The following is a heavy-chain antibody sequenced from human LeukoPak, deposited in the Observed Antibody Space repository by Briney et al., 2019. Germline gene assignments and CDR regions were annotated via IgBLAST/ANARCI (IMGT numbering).Heavy chain of an antibody. CDR3: ARHLSDHYDSSGYYFDY. J-gene: IGHJ4*02. V-gene: IGHV4-59*08. CDR1: GDSINSYY. CDR2: IYYSGST. Sequence: SETLSLTCTVSGDSINSYYWSWIRQPPGRGLEWIGYIYYSGSTNYNPSLKSRVTISVDTSKNLFSLKLSSVTAADTAVFYCARHLSDHYDSSGYYFDYWGQGTLVTVSS. D-gene: IGHD3-22*01.